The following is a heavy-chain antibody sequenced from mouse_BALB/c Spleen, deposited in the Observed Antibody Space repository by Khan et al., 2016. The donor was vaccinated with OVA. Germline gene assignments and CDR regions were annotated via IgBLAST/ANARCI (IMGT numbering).Heavy chain of an antibody. CDR2: IDPENGNT. CDR3: ARDGYSPWFAY. D-gene: IGHD2-3*01. CDR1: AFTIKNYY. V-gene: IGHV14-1*02. Sequence: VQLQQSGAELVRPGALVKLSCKASAFTIKNYYMHWVKQRPEQGLEWIGCIDPENGNTIYDQKFPDKASLTADTSSNTAYLQLSSLTSDDTAVYDGARDGYSPWFAYWGQGTLVTVSA. J-gene: IGHJ3*01.